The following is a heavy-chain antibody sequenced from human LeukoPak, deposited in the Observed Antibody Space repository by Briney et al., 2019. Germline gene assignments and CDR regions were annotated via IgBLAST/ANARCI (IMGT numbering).Heavy chain of an antibody. Sequence: GGSLRLSCAASGFTFSSYAMHWVRQAPGKGLEWVAVISYDGSNKYYADSVKGRFTISRDNSKNTLYLQMNSLRAEDTAVYYCARGGEGHLDYWGQGTLVTVSS. CDR1: GFTFSSYA. J-gene: IGHJ4*02. V-gene: IGHV3-30-3*01. CDR3: ARGGEGHLDY. CDR2: ISYDGSNK.